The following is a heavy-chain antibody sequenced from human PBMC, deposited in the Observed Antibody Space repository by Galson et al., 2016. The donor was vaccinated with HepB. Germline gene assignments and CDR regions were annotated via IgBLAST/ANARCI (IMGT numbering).Heavy chain of an antibody. J-gene: IGHJ3*01. V-gene: IGHV3-43*01. CDR1: GFTFDDYT. CDR2: VTWNGTP. Sequence: SLRLSCAASGFTFDDYTMHWVRQSPGKGLEWVSLVTWNGTPYYADSVKGRFTISRDNAKNSVYLEMHSLRDDDTAVYYCARELVRSAFDLWGQGTMVTVSS. CDR3: ARELVRSAFDL. D-gene: IGHD1-26*01.